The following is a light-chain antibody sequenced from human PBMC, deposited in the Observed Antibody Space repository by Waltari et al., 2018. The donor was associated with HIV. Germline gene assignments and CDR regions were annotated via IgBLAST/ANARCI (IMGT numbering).Light chain of an antibody. CDR1: SSNIGAGHA. J-gene: IGLJ3*02. V-gene: IGLV1-40*01. CDR2: DNI. CDR3: LSCAGNLGV. Sequence: QSVLTQPPSVSGAPGQRVTIFCTGSSSNIGAGHAVHWYQLLPGNAPKVVICDNIVRPARVRARFSGSRSGTSASLVSNEHRPEDDADYYVLSCAGNLGVFGGWTKVTVL.